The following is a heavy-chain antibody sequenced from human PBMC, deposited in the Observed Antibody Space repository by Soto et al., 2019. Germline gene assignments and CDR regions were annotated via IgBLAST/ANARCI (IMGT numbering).Heavy chain of an antibody. J-gene: IGHJ4*02. CDR1: GGNFIDYA. CDR2: IIPIIATA. Sequence: QVQLVQSGAEVKKPGSSVRVSCAASGGNFIDYAFSWVRQAPGQGLEWMGGIIPIIATADYAQKFQGRVTITADESTRTAYMEVTSLTSEDKAVYFCAGTYDTSGDYPYYFDYWGQGTPVTVSS. V-gene: IGHV1-69*01. CDR3: AGTYDTSGDYPYYFDY. D-gene: IGHD3-22*01.